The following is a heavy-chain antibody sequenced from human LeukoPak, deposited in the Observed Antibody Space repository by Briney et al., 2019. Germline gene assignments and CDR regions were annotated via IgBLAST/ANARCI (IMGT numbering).Heavy chain of an antibody. J-gene: IGHJ4*02. Sequence: GGSLRLSCAASGFTFSSYAMHWVRQAPGKGLEWVAVISYDGSNKYYADSVKGRFTISRDNSKNTLYLQMNSLRAEDTAVYYCARAHRVGAADYWGQGTLVTVSS. V-gene: IGHV3-30-3*01. CDR1: GFTFSSYA. CDR2: ISYDGSNK. CDR3: ARAHRVGAADY. D-gene: IGHD1-26*01.